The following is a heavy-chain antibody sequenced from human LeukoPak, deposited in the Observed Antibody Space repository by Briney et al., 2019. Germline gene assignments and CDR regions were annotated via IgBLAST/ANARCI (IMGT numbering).Heavy chain of an antibody. Sequence: SETLSLTCAVYGGSFSGYYWSWIRQPPGKGLEWIGEINHSGSTNYNPCLKSRVTISVDTSKNQFSLKLSSVTAADTAVYYCARGRGVRGVIYYYYYMDVWGKGTTVTVSS. CDR2: INHSGST. J-gene: IGHJ6*03. CDR1: GGSFSGYY. CDR3: ARGRGVRGVIYYYYYMDV. V-gene: IGHV4-34*01. D-gene: IGHD3-10*01.